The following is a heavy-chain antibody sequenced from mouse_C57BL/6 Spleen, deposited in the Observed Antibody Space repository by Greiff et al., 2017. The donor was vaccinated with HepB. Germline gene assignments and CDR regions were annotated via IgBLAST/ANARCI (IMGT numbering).Heavy chain of an antibody. CDR2: FHPYNDDT. V-gene: IGHV1-47*01. CDR1: GYTFTTYP. Sequence: VKLQESGAELVKPGASVKMSCKASGYTFTTYPIEWMKQNHGKSLEWIGNFHPYNDDTKYNEKFKGKATLTVEKSSSTVYLELSRLTSDDSAVYYCARGYDYDERTWFAYWGQGTLVTVSA. D-gene: IGHD2-4*01. J-gene: IGHJ3*01. CDR3: ARGYDYDERTWFAY.